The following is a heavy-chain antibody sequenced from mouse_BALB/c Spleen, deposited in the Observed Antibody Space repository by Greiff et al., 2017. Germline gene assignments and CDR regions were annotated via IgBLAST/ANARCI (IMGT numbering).Heavy chain of an antibody. CDR1: GFTFTSYY. J-gene: IGHJ2*01. CDR2: IYPGDGSN. Sequence: QVQLQQSGPELVKPGASVKMSCKASGFTFTSYYIHWVKQRPGQGLEWIGWIYPGDGSNKYNEKFKGKTTQTADKSSSTAYMLISSLTSKDSAIYFSASGGNYFDYWGQGTTLTVSS. V-gene: IGHV1S56*01. CDR3: ASGGNYFDY.